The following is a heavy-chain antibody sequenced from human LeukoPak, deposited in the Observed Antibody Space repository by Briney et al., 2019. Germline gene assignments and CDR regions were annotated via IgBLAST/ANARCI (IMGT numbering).Heavy chain of an antibody. CDR2: ISSSSSTI. V-gene: IGHV3-48*01. CDR3: ARGPPYSSSWYYFDY. CDR1: GFTFSSYS. D-gene: IGHD6-13*01. J-gene: IGHJ4*02. Sequence: GGSLRLSCAASGFTFSSYSMNWVRQAPGKGLEWVSYISSSSSTIYYADSVKGRFTISRDNAKNSLYLQMNSLRAEDTAVYYCARGPPYSSSWYYFDYWGQGTLVTVSS.